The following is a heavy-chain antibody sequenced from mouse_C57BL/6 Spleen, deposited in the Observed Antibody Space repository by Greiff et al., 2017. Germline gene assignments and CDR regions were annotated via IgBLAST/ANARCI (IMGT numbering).Heavy chain of an antibody. CDR1: CYTFPSYW. J-gene: IGHJ3*01. V-gene: IGHV1-69*01. CDR3: ARGGFPY. Sequence: QVQLQQSGAELVMPGASVQLSCKASCYTFPSYWMHWVKQRPGQGLEWIGEIDPSDSYTNYNQKFKGKSTLTVDKSSSTAYMQLSSLTSEDSAVDYCARGGFPYWGYADLVPVFA. CDR2: IDPSDSYT.